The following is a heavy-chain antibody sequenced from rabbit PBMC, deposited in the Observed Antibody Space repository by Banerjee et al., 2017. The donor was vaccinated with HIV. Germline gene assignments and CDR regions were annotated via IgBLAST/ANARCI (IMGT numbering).Heavy chain of an antibody. D-gene: IGHD4-1*01. CDR2: IRPSGTGP. CDR3: VRDHVDSGGL. CDR1: GIDFSSGYD. Sequence: QSLEESGGDLVKPGASLTLTCTASGIDFSSGYDICWVRQAPGKGLEWIGCIRPSGTGPWSASWVNGRFTISKTSSTTVTLQMTSLTAADTATYFCVRDHVDSGGLWGPGTLVTVS. J-gene: IGHJ4*01. V-gene: IGHV1S40*01.